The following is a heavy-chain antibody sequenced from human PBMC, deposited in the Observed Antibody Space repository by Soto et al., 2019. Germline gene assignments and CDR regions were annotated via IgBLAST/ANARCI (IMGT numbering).Heavy chain of an antibody. CDR2: ISGSGGST. V-gene: IGHV3-23*01. Sequence: EVQLLESGGGLVQPGGSLRLSCAASGFTFSSYAMSWVRQAPGKGLEWVSAISGSGGSTYYADSVKGRFTISRDNSKNTLYLQMNSLRAEDTAVYYCAKDLSMIVVVIPYFDYWGQGTLVTVSS. CDR3: AKDLSMIVVVIPYFDY. J-gene: IGHJ4*02. D-gene: IGHD3-22*01. CDR1: GFTFSSYA.